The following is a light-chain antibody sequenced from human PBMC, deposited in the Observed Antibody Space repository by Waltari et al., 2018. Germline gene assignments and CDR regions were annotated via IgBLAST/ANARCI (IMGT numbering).Light chain of an antibody. CDR2: EDS. J-gene: IGLJ7*01. CDR1: ALPKQY. Sequence: SYELTQPPSVSVSPGQTARITRPGDALPKQYSCWYQQKSGQAPVLVIYEDSKRPSEIPERFSGSSSGTMATLTISGAQVEDEADYYCYSTDSSGSHGVFGGGTQLTVL. V-gene: IGLV3-10*01. CDR3: YSTDSSGSHGV.